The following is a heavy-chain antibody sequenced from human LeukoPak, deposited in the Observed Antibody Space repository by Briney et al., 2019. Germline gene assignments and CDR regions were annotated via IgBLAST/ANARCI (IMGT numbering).Heavy chain of an antibody. Sequence: ASVKVSCKVSGYTLTELSMHWVRQAPGKGLEWMGRFDPEDGETIYAQKFQGRVTMTEDTSTDTAYMELSSLRSEDTAVYYCATDPPTFWARPPHTPKDWYLDLWGRGTLVTVSS. J-gene: IGHJ2*01. V-gene: IGHV1-24*01. CDR1: GYTLTELS. CDR3: ATDPPTFWARPPHTPKDWYLDL. D-gene: IGHD2/OR15-2a*01. CDR2: FDPEDGET.